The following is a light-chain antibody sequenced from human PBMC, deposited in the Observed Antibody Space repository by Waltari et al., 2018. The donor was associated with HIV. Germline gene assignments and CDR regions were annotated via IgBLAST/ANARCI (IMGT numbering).Light chain of an antibody. CDR2: STS. CDR1: QSISRY. J-gene: IGKJ2*01. Sequence: DIQMTQSPSSLSASVGDGVTITFRASQSISRYLNWYQQKPGKAPKLLIHSTSSLQRGVPSRFSGSGSGTEFTLTISGLQFEDSATYYCQQSYTSPHTFGQGTNVEIK. CDR3: QQSYTSPHT. V-gene: IGKV1-39*01.